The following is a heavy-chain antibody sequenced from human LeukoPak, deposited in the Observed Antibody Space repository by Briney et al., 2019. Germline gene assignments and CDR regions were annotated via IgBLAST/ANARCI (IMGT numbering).Heavy chain of an antibody. CDR3: AKRDNNDYYTGLHVFDI. D-gene: IGHD3-22*01. Sequence: GGSLRLSCAASGFTFSSYAMTWVRQAPGKGPEWVSGISGSGDRTYYTGSVEGRFTISRDNSKNTLDLQMNSLRAEDTAVYYCAKRDNNDYYTGLHVFDIWGQGTMVTVSS. V-gene: IGHV3-23*01. CDR2: ISGSGDRT. CDR1: GFTFSSYA. J-gene: IGHJ3*02.